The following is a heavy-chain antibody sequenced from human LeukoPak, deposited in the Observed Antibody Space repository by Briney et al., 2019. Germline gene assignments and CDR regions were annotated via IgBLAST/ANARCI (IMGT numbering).Heavy chain of an antibody. CDR2: IYYSGST. V-gene: IGHV4-59*01. J-gene: IGHJ5*02. Sequence: SETLSLTCTVAGGSITSYYWSWIRQPPGKGLEWIGYIYYSGSTNYNPSLKSRVTISVDTSKYHFSLEVSSVTAADTAVYYCARDVSTPPVSIRENWFDPWGQGTLVTVSS. CDR1: GGSITSYY. D-gene: IGHD2-2*01. CDR3: ARDVSTPPVSIRENWFDP.